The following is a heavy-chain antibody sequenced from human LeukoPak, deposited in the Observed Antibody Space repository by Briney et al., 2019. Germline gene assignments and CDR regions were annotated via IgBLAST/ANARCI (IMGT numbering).Heavy chain of an antibody. Sequence: GGSLRLSCAASGFSFSRYGMHWVRQAPGKGLEWVAFTRYDGNKKYYTDSVKGRFTISRDNSKNTLYLQMNSLRAEDTAVYYCARDLYYYDSSGYPTGYWGQGTLVTVSS. CDR1: GFSFSRYG. J-gene: IGHJ4*02. CDR2: TRYDGNKK. CDR3: ARDLYYYDSSGYPTGY. D-gene: IGHD3-22*01. V-gene: IGHV3-30*02.